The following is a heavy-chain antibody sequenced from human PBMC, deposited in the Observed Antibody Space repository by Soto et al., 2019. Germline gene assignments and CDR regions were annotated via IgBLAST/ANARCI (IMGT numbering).Heavy chain of an antibody. CDR1: GGSISSGGYY. J-gene: IGHJ6*02. CDR3: ARDQVVPAAFYYYYYGMDV. D-gene: IGHD2-2*01. V-gene: IGHV4-31*03. CDR2: IYYSGST. Sequence: QVQLQESGPGLVKPSQTLSLTCTVSGGSISSGGYYWSWIRQHPGKGLEWIGYIYYSGSTYYNPSLKSRVTISVDTSKNQFSLKLSAVTAADTAVYYCARDQVVPAAFYYYYYGMDVWGQGTTVTVSS.